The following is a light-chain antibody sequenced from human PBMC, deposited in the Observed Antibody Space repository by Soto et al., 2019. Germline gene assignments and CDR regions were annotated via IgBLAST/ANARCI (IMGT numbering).Light chain of an antibody. V-gene: IGKV3-15*01. CDR1: QSVNSK. Sequence: EMVMTQSPATLSVSPGETATLSCRASQSVNSKLAWYQQRPGQAPRLLISGASTRATGLSARFSGSGSGTEFTLTISSLQSEDFAVYYCQQYNNWPGTFGQGTKVEIK. CDR3: QQYNNWPGT. CDR2: GAS. J-gene: IGKJ1*01.